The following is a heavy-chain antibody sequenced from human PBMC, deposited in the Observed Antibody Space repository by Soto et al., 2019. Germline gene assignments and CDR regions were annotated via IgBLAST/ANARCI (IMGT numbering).Heavy chain of an antibody. V-gene: IGHV3-53*01. D-gene: IGHD3-9*01. Sequence: EVQLVESGGGLIQPGGSLRLSCAASGFTVSSNYMSWVRQAPGKGLEWVSVIYSGGSTYYADSVKGRFTISRDNSKNTLYLQMNSLRAEDTAVYYCARERYFAGSPGRAFDIWGQGTMVTVSS. CDR3: ARERYFAGSPGRAFDI. CDR2: IYSGGST. CDR1: GFTVSSNY. J-gene: IGHJ3*02.